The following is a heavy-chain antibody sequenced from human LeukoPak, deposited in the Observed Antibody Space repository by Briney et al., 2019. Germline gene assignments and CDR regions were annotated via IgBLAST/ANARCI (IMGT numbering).Heavy chain of an antibody. Sequence: GGSLRLSCAPSGLTFSAFALSWFRQAPGKGLEWVSAISGSGGSTYYADSVKGRFTISRDNSKNTLYLQMNSLRAEDTAVYYCAFGATPFDYWGQGTLVTVSS. J-gene: IGHJ4*02. D-gene: IGHD1-26*01. CDR2: ISGSGGST. CDR1: GLTFSAFA. CDR3: AFGATPFDY. V-gene: IGHV3-23*01.